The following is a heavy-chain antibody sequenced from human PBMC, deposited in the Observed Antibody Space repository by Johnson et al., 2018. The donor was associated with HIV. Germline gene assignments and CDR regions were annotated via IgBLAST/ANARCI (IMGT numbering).Heavy chain of an antibody. J-gene: IGHJ3*02. CDR2: ISYDGSNK. CDR1: GFTFSSYD. D-gene: IGHD3-9*01. V-gene: IGHV3-30-3*01. CDR3: ASVYYVSLTGYYYDAFDI. Sequence: QVQLVESGGGLVQPGGSLRLSCAASGFTFSSYDMHWVRQAPGKGLEWVALISYDGSNKYYADSVKGRSTISRANSKTTLYLQMNSLRAEDTAVYYCASVYYVSLTGYYYDAFDIWGQGTMVTVSS.